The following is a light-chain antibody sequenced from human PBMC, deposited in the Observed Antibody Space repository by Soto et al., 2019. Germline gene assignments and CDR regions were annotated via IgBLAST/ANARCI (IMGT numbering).Light chain of an antibody. CDR1: QDISNY. V-gene: IGKV1-33*01. CDR2: DAS. J-gene: IGKJ4*01. CDR3: QQYDNLPLT. Sequence: DIQMTQSPSSLSASVGDRVTITCQASQDISNYLNWYQQKPGKAPKLLVYDASNLETGVPSRFNGSGSGTDFTFTISSLQPEDIATYYCQQYDNLPLTFGGGTKVHIQ.